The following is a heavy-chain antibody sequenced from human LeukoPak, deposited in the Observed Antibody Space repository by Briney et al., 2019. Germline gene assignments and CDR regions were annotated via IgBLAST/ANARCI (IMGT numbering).Heavy chain of an antibody. J-gene: IGHJ4*02. D-gene: IGHD3-10*01. Sequence: PGGSLRLSCVTSGFTFSTYAMGWARQAPGKGLEWVSGISDGVGSAYYADSVKGRFTISRDNSKNTLYLQMNSLRAEDTAVYYCAKRYYGSGNYDPLFEYWGQGTTVTVSS. CDR2: ISDGVGSA. V-gene: IGHV3-23*01. CDR1: GFTFSTYA. CDR3: AKRYYGSGNYDPLFEY.